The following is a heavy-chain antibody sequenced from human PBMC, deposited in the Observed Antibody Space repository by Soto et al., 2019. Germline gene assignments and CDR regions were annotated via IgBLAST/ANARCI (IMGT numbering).Heavy chain of an antibody. CDR3: ARGVVTAANEEYYVEY. Sequence: QVQLVQSGAEVKKPGSSVKVSCKASGDTFSSYAISWVRQAPGQGLEWMGGIIPIFGTANYAQKFQGRGTITADESTSTEYMHLSSLRSEDTAVYYCARGVVTAANEEYYVEYWGKGTLVTVSP. D-gene: IGHD2-2*01. CDR2: IIPIFGTA. J-gene: IGHJ4*02. CDR1: GDTFSSYA. V-gene: IGHV1-69*01.